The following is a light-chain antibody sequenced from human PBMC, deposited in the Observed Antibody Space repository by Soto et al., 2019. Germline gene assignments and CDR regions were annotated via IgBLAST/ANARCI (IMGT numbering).Light chain of an antibody. CDR2: DSS. CDR1: QSISNS. CDR3: QQRNSWPPPT. J-gene: IGKJ4*01. V-gene: IGKV3-11*01. Sequence: EIVLTQSPATLSLSPGERATLSCRASQSISNSLAWYQEKPGQAPRLLLYDSSNRATGIPPRFSGSGSGTDFTLTIISLEPVYFAVYYCQQRNSWPPPTFGGGTRVEI.